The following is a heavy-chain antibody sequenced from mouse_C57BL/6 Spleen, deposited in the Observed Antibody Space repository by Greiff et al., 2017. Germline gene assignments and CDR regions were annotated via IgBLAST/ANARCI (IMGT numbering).Heavy chain of an antibody. Sequence: QVHVKQPGTELVKPGASVKLSCKASGYTFTSYWMHWVKQRPGQGLEWIGNINPSNGGTNYNEKFKSKAKLTVDKSSSPAYMQLSSLTSEDSAVYYCARSFYGSSPAWFAYWGQGTLVTVSA. CDR1: GYTFTSYW. D-gene: IGHD1-1*01. V-gene: IGHV1-53*01. CDR3: ARSFYGSSPAWFAY. CDR2: INPSNGGT. J-gene: IGHJ3*01.